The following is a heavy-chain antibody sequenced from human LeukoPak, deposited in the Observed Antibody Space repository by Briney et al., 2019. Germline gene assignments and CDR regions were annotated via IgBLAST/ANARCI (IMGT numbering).Heavy chain of an antibody. V-gene: IGHV4-59*10. CDR2: IYTSGST. CDR3: ARATYGDYAGYYLDY. Sequence: SETLSLTCAVYGGSFSGYYWSWIRQPAGKGLEWIGRIYTSGSTNYNPSLKSRVTMSVDTSKNQFSLKLSSVTAADTAVYYCARATYGDYAGYYLDYWGQGTLVTVSS. CDR1: GGSFSGYY. D-gene: IGHD4-17*01. J-gene: IGHJ4*02.